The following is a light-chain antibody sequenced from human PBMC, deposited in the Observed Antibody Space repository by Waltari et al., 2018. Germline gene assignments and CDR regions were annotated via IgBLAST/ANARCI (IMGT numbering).Light chain of an antibody. Sequence: QSALTQPASVSGSPGQSITISCTGTSPDVGTYNIVPWFQHHPGKAPQLLIYEGEKRPSGVSSRFLGSKSDKAASLTISGLEADDEAVYYCFSYAVSSTFMIFGGGTQLTVL. CDR2: EGE. CDR1: SPDVGTYNI. CDR3: FSYAVSSTFMI. V-gene: IGLV2-23*01. J-gene: IGLJ2*01.